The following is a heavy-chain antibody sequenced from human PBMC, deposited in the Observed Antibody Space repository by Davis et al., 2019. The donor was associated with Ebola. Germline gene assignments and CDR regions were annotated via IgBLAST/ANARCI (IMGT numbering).Heavy chain of an antibody. CDR2: ISGSGGST. J-gene: IGHJ6*03. CDR1: GFTFSNYA. CDR3: ARPSSTRPYRYYYMDV. D-gene: IGHD2-2*01. V-gene: IGHV3-23*01. Sequence: GESLKISCAASGFTFSNYAMSWVRQAPGKGLEWVSSISGSGGSTYNADSVKGRFTVSRDNAKNSLFLQMDSLRADDSGVYFCARPSSTRPYRYYYMDVWGKGTTVAVS.